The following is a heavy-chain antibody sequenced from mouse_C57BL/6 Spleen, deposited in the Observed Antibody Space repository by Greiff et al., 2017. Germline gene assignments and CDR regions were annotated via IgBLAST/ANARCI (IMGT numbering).Heavy chain of an antibody. V-gene: IGHV1-54*01. D-gene: IGHD2-4*01. CDR3: TRRRDYDYGDAMDY. CDR1: GYAFTNYL. CDR2: INPGSGGT. Sequence: VQLQESGAELVRPGTSVKVSCKASGYAFTNYLIEWVKQRPGQGLEWIGVINPGSGGTNYNEKFKGKATLTADKSSSTAYMELRSLTSEDSAVYYCTRRRDYDYGDAMDYWGQGTSVTVSS. J-gene: IGHJ4*01.